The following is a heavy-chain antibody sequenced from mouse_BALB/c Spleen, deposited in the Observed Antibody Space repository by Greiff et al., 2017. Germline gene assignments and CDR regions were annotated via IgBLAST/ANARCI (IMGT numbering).Heavy chain of an antibody. J-gene: IGHJ3*01. CDR1: EYEFPSHD. V-gene: IGHV5-2*01. CDR2: INSDGGST. CDR3: ARQGYDGGTFAY. Sequence: DVKLVESGGGLVKPGGSLKLSCESNEYEFPSHDMSWVRKTPEKRLELVAAINSDGGSTYYPDTMERRFIISRDNTKKTLYLQMSSLRSEDTALYYCARQGYDGGTFAYWGQGTLVTVSA. D-gene: IGHD2-14*01.